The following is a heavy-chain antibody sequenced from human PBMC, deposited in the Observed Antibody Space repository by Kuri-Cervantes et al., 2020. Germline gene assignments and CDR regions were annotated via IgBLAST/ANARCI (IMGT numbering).Heavy chain of an antibody. Sequence: SQTLSLTCAVSGGSISSSSYYWGWIRQPPGKGLEWIGSIYYSGSTYYNPSLKSRVTISVDTSKNQFSLKLSSVTAADTAVYYCASRPYYDFWSGYSYWYFDLWGRGTLVTVSS. CDR1: GGSISSSSYY. V-gene: IGHV4-39*01. CDR2: IYYSGST. D-gene: IGHD3-3*01. J-gene: IGHJ2*01. CDR3: ASRPYYDFWSGYSYWYFDL.